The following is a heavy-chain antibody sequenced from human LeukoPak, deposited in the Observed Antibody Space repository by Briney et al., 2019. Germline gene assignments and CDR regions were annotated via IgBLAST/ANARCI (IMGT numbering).Heavy chain of an antibody. J-gene: IGHJ4*02. D-gene: IGHD3-10*01. Sequence: ASVKVSCKASGYTFTGYAMHWVRQAPGQRLEWMGWINAGNGNTKYSQKFQGRVTITRDTSASTAYMELSSLRSEDTAVYYCARARALWFGSSLDYWGQGTLVTVSS. V-gene: IGHV1-3*01. CDR3: ARARALWFGSSLDY. CDR2: INAGNGNT. CDR1: GYTFTGYA.